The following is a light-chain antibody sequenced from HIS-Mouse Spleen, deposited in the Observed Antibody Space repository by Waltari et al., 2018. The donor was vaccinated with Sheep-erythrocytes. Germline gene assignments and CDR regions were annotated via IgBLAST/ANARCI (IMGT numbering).Light chain of an antibody. CDR3: QQSYSTPRT. Sequence: DIQMTQSPSSLSASVGDRVTVTCRASQSISSYLNWYQQEPGKAPKLLIYAPSSLQSGGPSRFSGSGSGTDFTLTISSLQPEEFATYSCQQSYSTPRTFGQGTKVEIK. CDR1: QSISSY. V-gene: IGKV1-39*01. CDR2: APS. J-gene: IGKJ1*01.